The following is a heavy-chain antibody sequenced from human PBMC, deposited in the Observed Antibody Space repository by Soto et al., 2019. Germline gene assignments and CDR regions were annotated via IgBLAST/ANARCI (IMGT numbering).Heavy chain of an antibody. CDR1: GFSLSTGGMG. Sequence: QITLKESGPTLVKPTQTLTLTCTFSGFSLSTGGMGVGWIRQPPGKALEWLALIYWDGDRRYRPSLMSRLTIAKDTSKNQVVLTMTNMDPVVTATYYCVHSRCGGDCLQSYSSHYYYGMDIWGQGTTVTVSS. J-gene: IGHJ6*02. CDR2: IYWDGDR. V-gene: IGHV2-5*02. CDR3: VHSRCGGDCLQSYSSHYYYGMDI. D-gene: IGHD2-21*02.